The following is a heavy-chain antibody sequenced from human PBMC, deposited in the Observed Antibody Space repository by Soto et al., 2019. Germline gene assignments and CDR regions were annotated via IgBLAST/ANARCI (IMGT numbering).Heavy chain of an antibody. CDR1: GDSVSTGY. V-gene: IGHV4-59*02. Sequence: ETLSLTCTVSGDSVSTGYWSWIRQPPGKGLEWIGFMYFGGSFNYNPSLTSRVTISVETSKNQFSMKLTSVTAADTAVYYCARERTGNGWYSLFAYWGQGTLVTVSS. D-gene: IGHD6-19*01. J-gene: IGHJ4*02. CDR3: ARERTGNGWYSLFAY. CDR2: MYFGGSF.